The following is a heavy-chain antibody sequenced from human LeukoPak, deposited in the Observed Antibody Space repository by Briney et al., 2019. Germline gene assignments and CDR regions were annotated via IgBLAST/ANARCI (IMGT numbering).Heavy chain of an antibody. CDR1: GGSISSYY. V-gene: IGHV4-59*12. CDR3: ARGVYCSGGSCYSLDWFDP. Sequence: PSETLSLTCTVSGGSISSYYWSWIRQPPGKGLEWIGYIHYSGSTTYNPSLQSRVSISVDTSKNQFSLQLNSVTPEDTAVYYCARGVYCSGGSCYSLDWFDPWGQGTLVTVSS. J-gene: IGHJ5*02. CDR2: IHYSGST. D-gene: IGHD2-15*01.